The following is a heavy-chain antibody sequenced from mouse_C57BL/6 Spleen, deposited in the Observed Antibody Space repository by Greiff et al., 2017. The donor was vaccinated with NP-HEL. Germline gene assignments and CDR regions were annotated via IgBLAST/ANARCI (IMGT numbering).Heavy chain of an antibody. J-gene: IGHJ3*01. Sequence: QVQLKQSGPGLVQPSQSLSITCTVSGFSLTSYGVHWVRQSPGKGLEWLGVIWSGGSTDYNAAFISRLSISKDNSKSQVFFKMSSLQADDTAIYYCVYYDYDGVAYWGQGTLVTVSA. CDR3: VYYDYDGVAY. D-gene: IGHD2-4*01. CDR1: GFSLTSYG. CDR2: IWSGGST. V-gene: IGHV2-2*01.